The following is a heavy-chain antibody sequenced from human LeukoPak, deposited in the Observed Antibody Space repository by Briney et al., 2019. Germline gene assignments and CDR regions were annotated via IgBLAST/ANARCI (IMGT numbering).Heavy chain of an antibody. Sequence: GGSLRRSCAASGFTFSSYKMNWVRQAPGNGLEWISYLRGVVSTIYYADSVRGLLTIYRENAKNSLYLKMHSLRVEDTAVYFCARDRYCSGGSCYRGDYFDYWGQGTLVTVSS. CDR1: GFTFSSYK. V-gene: IGHV3-48*03. CDR3: ARDRYCSGGSCYRGDYFDY. D-gene: IGHD2-15*01. J-gene: IGHJ4*02. CDR2: LRGVVSTI.